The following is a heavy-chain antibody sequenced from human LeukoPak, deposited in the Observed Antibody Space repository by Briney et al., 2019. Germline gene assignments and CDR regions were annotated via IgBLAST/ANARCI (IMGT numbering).Heavy chain of an antibody. Sequence: PSETLSLTCTVSGGSISSYYWSWIRQPAGKGLEWIGRIYSSGTTTYNPSLKSRVTMSVDTSKNQFSLKLSSVTAADTAVYYCAREGPTTPYYYYYYMDVWGKGTTVTVSS. V-gene: IGHV4-4*07. D-gene: IGHD1-7*01. CDR1: GGSISSYY. CDR3: AREGPTTPYYYYYYMDV. J-gene: IGHJ6*03. CDR2: IYSSGTT.